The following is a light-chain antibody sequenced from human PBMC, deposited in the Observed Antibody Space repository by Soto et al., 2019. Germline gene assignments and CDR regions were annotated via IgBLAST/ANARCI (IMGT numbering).Light chain of an antibody. CDR3: QQYNSYSGP. CDR1: QSISSW. Sequence: DIQITQSPSTLSASVGDRVTITCRASQSISSWLAWYQQKPGKAPKLLIYDASNLESGVPSRFSGSGSGTEFTLTISSLQPDVFATYYCQQYNSYSGPFGRGTKV. V-gene: IGKV1-5*01. J-gene: IGKJ2*01. CDR2: DAS.